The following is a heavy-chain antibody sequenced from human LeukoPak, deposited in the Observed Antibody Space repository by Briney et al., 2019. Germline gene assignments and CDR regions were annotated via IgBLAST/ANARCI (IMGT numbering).Heavy chain of an antibody. D-gene: IGHD2-2*01. CDR3: AKSKPAYYYYGMDV. J-gene: IGHJ6*02. CDR1: GFTFSSYA. CDR2: ISSSSSYI. Sequence: PGGSLRLSCAASGFTFSSYAMSWVRQAPGNGLEWVSSISSSSSYIYYADSVKGRFTISRDNAKNSLYLQMNSLRAEDTAVYYCAKSKPAYYYYGMDVWGQGTTVTVSS. V-gene: IGHV3-21*01.